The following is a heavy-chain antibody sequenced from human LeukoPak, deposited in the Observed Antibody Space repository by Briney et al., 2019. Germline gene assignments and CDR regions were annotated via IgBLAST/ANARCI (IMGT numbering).Heavy chain of an antibody. CDR3: ARESPLGYCSGGSCSQYYFDY. V-gene: IGHV4-31*03. CDR2: IYYSGST. D-gene: IGHD2-15*01. J-gene: IGHJ4*02. Sequence: SETLSLTCTVSGGSISSGGYYWSWIRQHPGKGLEWIGYIYYSGSTYYNPPLKSRVTISVDTSKNQFSLKLSSVTAADTAVYYCARESPLGYCSGGSCSQYYFDYWGQGTLVTVSS. CDR1: GGSISSGGYY.